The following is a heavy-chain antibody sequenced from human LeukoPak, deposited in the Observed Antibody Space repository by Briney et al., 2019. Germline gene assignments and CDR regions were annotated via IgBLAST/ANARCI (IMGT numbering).Heavy chain of an antibody. J-gene: IGHJ3*02. CDR1: GFTFSSYA. Sequence: GGSLRLSCATSGFTFSSYAMSWVRQAPGKGLEWVSAISTTGIATYYADSVKGRFTISRDNAKNSLYLQMNSLRAEDTAVYYCARAGYYDSSGYPDAFDIWGQGTMVTVSS. D-gene: IGHD3-22*01. CDR2: ISTTGIAT. V-gene: IGHV3-23*01. CDR3: ARAGYYDSSGYPDAFDI.